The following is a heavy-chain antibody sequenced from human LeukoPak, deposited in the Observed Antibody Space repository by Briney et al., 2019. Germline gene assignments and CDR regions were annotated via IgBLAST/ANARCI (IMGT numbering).Heavy chain of an antibody. Sequence: PSETLSLTCTVSGGSINNYYWSWIRQPAGKGLEWIGRIYTRGSTNYNPSLKSRVTLSVDTSKNQISLKLNSVTAADTAVYYCATHWLEATKTYSYWFDPWGQGTLVTVSS. J-gene: IGHJ5*02. V-gene: IGHV4-4*07. D-gene: IGHD1/OR15-1a*01. CDR3: ATHWLEATKTYSYWFDP. CDR1: GGSINNYY. CDR2: IYTRGST.